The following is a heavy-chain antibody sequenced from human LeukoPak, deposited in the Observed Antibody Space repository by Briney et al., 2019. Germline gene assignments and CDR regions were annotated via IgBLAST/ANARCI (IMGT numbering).Heavy chain of an antibody. CDR3: ARDYGYSYDY. D-gene: IGHD5-18*01. CDR1: GFTFRSYW. J-gene: IGHJ4*02. Sequence: PGGSLRLSCAASGFTFRSYWMHWVRQAPGKGLVWVSHIKSDGSNTTYADSLKGRFIISRDNAKSTLYLQMNTLRAEDTAVYYCARDYGYSYDYWGQGTVVTVSS. CDR2: IKSDGSNT. V-gene: IGHV3-74*01.